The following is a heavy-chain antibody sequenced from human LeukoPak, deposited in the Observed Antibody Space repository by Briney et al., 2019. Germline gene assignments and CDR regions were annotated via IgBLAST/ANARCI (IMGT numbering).Heavy chain of an antibody. V-gene: IGHV4-34*01. CDR3: AKDNRGYSYGYDWFDP. CDR2: INHSGST. D-gene: IGHD5-18*01. CDR1: GGSFSGYY. Sequence: PSETLSLTCAVYGGSFSGYYWSWIRQPPGKGLEWIGEINHSGSTNYNPSLKSRVTISVDTSKNQFSLKLSSVTAADTAVYYCAKDNRGYSYGYDWFDPWGQGTLVTVSS. J-gene: IGHJ5*02.